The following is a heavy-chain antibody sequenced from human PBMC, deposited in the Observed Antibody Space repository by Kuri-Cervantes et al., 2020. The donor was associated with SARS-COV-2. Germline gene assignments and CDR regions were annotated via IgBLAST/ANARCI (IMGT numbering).Heavy chain of an antibody. V-gene: IGHV1-8*03. CDR3: ARDFIAAAGIDY. Sequence: ASVKVSCKASGYTFTNYDINWVRQATGQGLEWMGWMNPNSGNTGYAQKFQGRVTITRNTSMSTAYMELSSLRSEDTAVYYCARDFIAAAGIDYWGQGTLVTVSS. CDR2: MNPNSGNT. J-gene: IGHJ4*02. CDR1: GYTFTNYD. D-gene: IGHD6-13*01.